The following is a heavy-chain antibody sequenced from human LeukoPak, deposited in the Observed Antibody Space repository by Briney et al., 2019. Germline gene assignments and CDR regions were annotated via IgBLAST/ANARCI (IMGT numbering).Heavy chain of an antibody. CDR3: ANLLGPWNPVDY. CDR2: IYSGGST. Sequence: GGSLRLSCAASGFTVSSNYMSWVRQAPGKGLEWVSVIYSGGSTYYADSVKGRFTISRDNSKNTLYLQMNSLRAEDTAVYYCANLLGPWNPVDYRGQGTLVTVSS. D-gene: IGHD1-1*01. V-gene: IGHV3-66*01. CDR1: GFTVSSNY. J-gene: IGHJ4*02.